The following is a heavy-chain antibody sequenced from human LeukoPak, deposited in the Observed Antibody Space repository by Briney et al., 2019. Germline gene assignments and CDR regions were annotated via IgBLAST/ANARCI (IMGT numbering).Heavy chain of an antibody. CDR2: ISDNGAAT. CDR3: AKGSDSSDSSLFDY. D-gene: IGHD3-22*01. V-gene: IGHV3-23*01. Sequence: GGSLRLSCAASGFTYGTYAVSWVRQAPGKGLDWVSAISDNGAATYYADSVRGRFTVSRDNSINTVYLQMNSLRAEDTAVYYCAKGSDSSDSSLFDYWGQGTLVTVPS. CDR1: GFTYGTYA. J-gene: IGHJ4*02.